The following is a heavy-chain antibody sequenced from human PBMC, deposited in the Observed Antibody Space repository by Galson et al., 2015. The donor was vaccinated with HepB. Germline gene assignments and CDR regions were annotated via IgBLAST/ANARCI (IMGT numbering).Heavy chain of an antibody. CDR1: GFSFSPFS. Sequence: LRLSCAASGFSFSPFSMSWVRQAPGKGLEWVSSLSGNSVYIYYADSVQGRFTISRDNGKNSLYLQMHSLRAEDTAVYYCARISTAAPGLIDYWGQGTLVTVSS. J-gene: IGHJ4*02. D-gene: IGHD6-13*01. CDR2: LSGNSVYI. CDR3: ARISTAAPGLIDY. V-gene: IGHV3-21*01.